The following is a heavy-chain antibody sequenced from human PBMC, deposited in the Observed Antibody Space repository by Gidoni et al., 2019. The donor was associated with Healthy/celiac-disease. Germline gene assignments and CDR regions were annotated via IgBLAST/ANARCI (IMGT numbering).Heavy chain of an antibody. J-gene: IGHJ6*02. Sequence: QVQLVQSGAEVKKPGASVKVSCKASGYTLTSYYMHWVRPAPGQGLEWMGIINPSVGSTSYAQKCHGKVTMTRDTSTSTVYMDLRSLRSEDTALYYCARDLSVTTDIGYYYYYYGRDVCGQGTTVTVS. V-gene: IGHV1-46*03. D-gene: IGHD4-4*01. CDR2: INPSVGST. CDR3: ARDLSVTTDIGYYYYYYGRDV. CDR1: GYTLTSYY.